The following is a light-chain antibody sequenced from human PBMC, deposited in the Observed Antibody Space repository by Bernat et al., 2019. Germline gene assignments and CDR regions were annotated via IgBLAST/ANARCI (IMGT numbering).Light chain of an antibody. J-gene: IGLJ1*01. CDR3: SAYAGSNAPYV. Sequence: QSALTQPPSASGSPGQSVTISCTGTSSDVGGYNYVSWYQQHPGKAPKLMIYEVSKRPSGVPDRFSDSKSGNTASLTVSGLQAEDAANYCCSAYAGSNAPYVCGTGTKVTVL. CDR1: SSDVGGYNY. V-gene: IGLV2-8*01. CDR2: EVS.